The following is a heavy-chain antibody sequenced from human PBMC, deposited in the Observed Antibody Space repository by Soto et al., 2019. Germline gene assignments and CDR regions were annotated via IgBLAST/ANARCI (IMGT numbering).Heavy chain of an antibody. J-gene: IGHJ6*02. D-gene: IGHD3-10*01. V-gene: IGHV1-3*01. CDR1: GYTFTSYA. CDR2: INAGNGNT. Sequence: ASVKVSCKASGYTFTSYAMHWVRQAPGQRLEWMGWINAGNGNTKYSQKFQGRVTITRDTSASTAYMELSSLRSEDTAVYYCARDPHKTMYRSGSYYNGRYYYYYGMDVWGQGTTVTVSS. CDR3: ARDPHKTMYRSGSYYNGRYYYYYGMDV.